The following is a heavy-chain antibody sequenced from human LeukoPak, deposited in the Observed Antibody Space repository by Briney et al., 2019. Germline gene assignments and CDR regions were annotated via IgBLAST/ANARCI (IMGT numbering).Heavy chain of an antibody. V-gene: IGHV3-48*03. D-gene: IGHD3-22*01. CDR1: GFAFSAYE. Sequence: GGSLRLSCLASGFAFSAYEMNWVRQAPGKGLEWVSYIAGSDTTTYYADSVKGRFTIFRDNAKNSLYLQMNSQRAEDTALYYCTTLGYHLDSWGQGTLVTVSS. J-gene: IGHJ4*02. CDR2: IAGSDTTT. CDR3: TTLGYHLDS.